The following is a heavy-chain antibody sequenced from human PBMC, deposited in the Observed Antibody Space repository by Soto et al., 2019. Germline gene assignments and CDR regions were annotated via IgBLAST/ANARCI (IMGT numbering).Heavy chain of an antibody. CDR3: AKDQDILTGSLRANWFDP. CDR2: ISGSGGST. D-gene: IGHD3-9*01. J-gene: IGHJ5*02. CDR1: GFTFSSYA. Sequence: PGGSLRLSCAASGFTFSSYAMSWVRQAPGKGLEWVSAISGSGGSTYYADSVKGRFTISRDNSKNTLYLQMNSLRAEDTAVYYCAKDQDILTGSLRANWFDPWGQGTLVTVSS. V-gene: IGHV3-23*01.